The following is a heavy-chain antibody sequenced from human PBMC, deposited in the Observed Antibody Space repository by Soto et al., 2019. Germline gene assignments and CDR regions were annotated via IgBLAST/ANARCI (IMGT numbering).Heavy chain of an antibody. J-gene: IGHJ4*02. D-gene: IGHD5-12*01. CDR1: GFTFSSYA. CDR2: ISGIGHST. V-gene: IGHV3-23*01. Sequence: GGSLRLSCAASGFTFSSYAMSWVRQAPGKGLEWVSAISGIGHSTYYADSVKGRFTISRDNSKNTLYLQMNSLRAEDTAVYYCAKRIMATIGHFDSWGQGTLVTVSS. CDR3: AKRIMATIGHFDS.